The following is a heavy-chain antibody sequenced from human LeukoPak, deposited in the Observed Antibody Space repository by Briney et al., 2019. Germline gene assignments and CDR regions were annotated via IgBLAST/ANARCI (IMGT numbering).Heavy chain of an antibody. V-gene: IGHV4-30-2*01. CDR2: IYHSGST. CDR3: ARVWNVDTAIQP. J-gene: IGHJ4*02. D-gene: IGHD5-18*01. Sequence: PSETLSLTCAVSGGSISSGGYSWSWLRQPPGKGLEWIGYIYHSGSTYYNPSLKSRVTISVDRSKNQFSLKLSSVTAADTAVYYCARVWNVDTAIQPWGQGTLVTVSS. CDR1: GGSISSGGYS.